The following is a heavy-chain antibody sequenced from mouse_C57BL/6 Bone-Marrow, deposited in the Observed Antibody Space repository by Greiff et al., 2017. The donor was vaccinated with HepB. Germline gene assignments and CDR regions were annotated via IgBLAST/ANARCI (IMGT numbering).Heavy chain of an antibody. D-gene: IGHD2-4*01. CDR2: ISSGSSTI. V-gene: IGHV5-17*01. CDR1: GFTFSDYG. J-gene: IGHJ3*01. Sequence: EVKLMESGGGLVKPGGSLKLSCAASGFTFSDYGMHWVRQAPEKGLEWVAYISSGSSTIYYADTVKGRFTISRDNAKNTLFLQMTSLRSEDTAMYYCARPIYYDYDEFAYWGQGTLVTVSA. CDR3: ARPIYYDYDEFAY.